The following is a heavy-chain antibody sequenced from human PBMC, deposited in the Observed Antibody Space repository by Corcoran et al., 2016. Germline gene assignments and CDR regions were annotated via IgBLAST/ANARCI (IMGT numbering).Heavy chain of an antibody. CDR2: ISGSGGST. CDR1: GFTFSNYT. CDR3: AKSIGSGSYYVFDH. D-gene: IGHD3-10*01. J-gene: IGHJ4*02. V-gene: IGHV3-23*01. Sequence: EVQLLESGGGLLQPGGSLRLSCAASGFTFSNYTMSWVRQAPGKGLEWVSGISGSGGSTYYADSVKGRLTISRDNSKNTLYVQMNSLRAEDTALYYCAKSIGSGSYYVFDHWGQGTLVTVSA.